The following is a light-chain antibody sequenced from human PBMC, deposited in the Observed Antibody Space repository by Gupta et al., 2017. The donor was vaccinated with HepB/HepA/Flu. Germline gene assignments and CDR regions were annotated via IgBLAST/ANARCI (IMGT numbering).Light chain of an antibody. Sequence: EVVLQPPPALLALLPGERATLSCRASQRVSSYLAWYQQRPGQAPRRLIYEASNRATGIPDRFSGSGSGTDFTLTISSLEPEDVAVYYCQQRINWPRTFGGGTKVEIK. CDR1: QRVSSY. CDR3: QQRINWPRT. CDR2: EAS. J-gene: IGKJ4*02. V-gene: IGKV3-11*01.